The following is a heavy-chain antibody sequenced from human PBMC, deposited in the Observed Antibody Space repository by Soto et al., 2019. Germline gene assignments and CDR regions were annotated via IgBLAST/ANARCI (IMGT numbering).Heavy chain of an antibody. CDR2: MNQDGNER. V-gene: IGHV3-7*05. CDR3: ASLRISSAVDV. D-gene: IGHD3-10*01. CDR1: GFTFGDYW. Sequence: EVQLVESGGGLVQPGGALRLSCGVSGFTFGDYWMTWVRQAPGKGLEWVANMNQDGNERFYVDSVKGRFTISRDNAKNSLYRPMNSLRAEDTAVYCCASLRISSAVDVWGQGPTVTVSS. J-gene: IGHJ6*02.